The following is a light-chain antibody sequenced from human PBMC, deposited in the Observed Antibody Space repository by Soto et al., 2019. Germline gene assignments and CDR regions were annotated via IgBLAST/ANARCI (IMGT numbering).Light chain of an antibody. CDR1: QSVSSD. CDR2: GAS. CDR3: QQYSTWPLALT. Sequence: EIVMTQSPATLSVSPGERATLSCRASQSVSSDLAWYQQKPGQAPRLLIFGASTRATDIPARFSGSGSGTEYTLTISSLQSEYFAVYYCQQYSTWPLALTFGGGTKVEIK. V-gene: IGKV3-15*01. J-gene: IGKJ4*01.